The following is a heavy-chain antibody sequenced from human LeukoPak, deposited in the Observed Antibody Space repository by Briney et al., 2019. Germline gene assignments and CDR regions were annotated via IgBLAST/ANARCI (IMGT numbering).Heavy chain of an antibody. V-gene: IGHV3-23*01. D-gene: IGHD3-10*01. CDR2: ISGSGGST. Sequence: GGSLRLSCAASGFTFSSYAMSWVRQAPGKGLEWVSAISGSGGSTYYADSVKGRFTISRDNSKNTLYLQMNSLRAEDTAVYYCAKRGPIGFPYYYYYMDVWGKGTTVTISS. CDR3: AKRGPIGFPYYYYYMDV. J-gene: IGHJ6*03. CDR1: GFTFSSYA.